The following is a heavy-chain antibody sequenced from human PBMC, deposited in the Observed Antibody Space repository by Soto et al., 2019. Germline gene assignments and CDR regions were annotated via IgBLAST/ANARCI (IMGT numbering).Heavy chain of an antibody. CDR2: IYYDGST. D-gene: IGHD6-13*01. V-gene: IGHV4-39*07. CDR3: ARCPRRVAAAGTRPPPQPKRVQCSFDY. Sequence: SETLSLTCTVSGASISSSSFYWGWIRQPPGKGLESIANIYYDGSTYYNPSLKSRVTISVDTSKNQFSLKLSSVTAADTAVYYCARCPRRVAAAGTRPPPQPKRVQCSFDYWGQGTLVTVSS. J-gene: IGHJ4*02. CDR1: GASISSSSFY.